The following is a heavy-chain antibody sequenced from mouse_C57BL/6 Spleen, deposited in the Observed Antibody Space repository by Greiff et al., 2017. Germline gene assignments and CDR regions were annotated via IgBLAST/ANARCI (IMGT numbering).Heavy chain of an antibody. CDR3: ARIYYYGSSNWYFDV. CDR2: ISGGGGNT. J-gene: IGHJ1*03. V-gene: IGHV5-9*01. D-gene: IGHD1-1*01. Sequence: EVQVVESGGGLVKPGGSLKLSCAASGFTFSSYTMSWVRQTPEKRLEWVATISGGGGNTYYPDSVKGRFTISRDNAKNTLYLQMSSLRSEDTALYYCARIYYYGSSNWYFDVWGTGTTVTVSS. CDR1: GFTFSSYT.